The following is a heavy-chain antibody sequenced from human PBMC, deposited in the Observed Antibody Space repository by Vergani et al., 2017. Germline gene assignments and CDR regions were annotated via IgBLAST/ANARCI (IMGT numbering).Heavy chain of an antibody. Sequence: EVQLLESGGGLAQPGGSLRLSCAATGFTFRNYAMTWIRRSPGKGLEWIGRISSTGTSSSYNPSLGDRPAISLDTSTNQFFLTLTSVTAADTAIYYCARGQWVIEAWGQGTPVTVSS. J-gene: IGHJ4*02. CDR3: ARGQWVIEA. D-gene: IGHD1-26*01. V-gene: IGHV3-23*02. CDR1: GFTFRNYA. CDR2: ISSTGTSS.